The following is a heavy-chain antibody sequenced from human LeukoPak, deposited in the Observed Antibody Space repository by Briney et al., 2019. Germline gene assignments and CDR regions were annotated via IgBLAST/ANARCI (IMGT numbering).Heavy chain of an antibody. J-gene: IGHJ4*02. CDR3: AREGAGYSSSRETDY. D-gene: IGHD6-13*01. CDR1: GGSISSSSYY. V-gene: IGHV4-39*07. CDR2: IYYSGST. Sequence: PSETLSLTCTVSGGSISSSSYYWGWIRQPPGKGLEWIGSIYYSGSTYYNPSLKSRVTISVDTSKNQFSLKLSSVTAADTAVYYCAREGAGYSSSRETDYWGQGTLVTVSS.